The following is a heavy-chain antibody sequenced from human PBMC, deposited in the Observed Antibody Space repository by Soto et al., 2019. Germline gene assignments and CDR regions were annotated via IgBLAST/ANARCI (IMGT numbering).Heavy chain of an antibody. D-gene: IGHD3-3*01. V-gene: IGHV1-18*01. CDR1: GYTFTSYG. J-gene: IGHJ5*02. CDR3: ARDLEPAYYDFWSGYRSLKYNWFDP. Sequence: ASVKVSCKAAGYTFTSYGISWGRQAPGQGLEWMGWISAYNGNTNYAQKLQGRVTMTTDTSTSTAYMELRSLRSDDTAVYYCARDLEPAYYDFWSGYRSLKYNWFDPWGQGTLVTVSS. CDR2: ISAYNGNT.